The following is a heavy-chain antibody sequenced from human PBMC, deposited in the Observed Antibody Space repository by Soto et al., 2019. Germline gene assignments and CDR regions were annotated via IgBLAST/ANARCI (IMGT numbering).Heavy chain of an antibody. Sequence: QVQLVQSGAEVKKPGASVKVSCKASGYTFTGYYMHWVRQAPGQGLEWMGWINPNSGGTNYAQKFQGRVTMTRDTSISTAYMELSRLRSDDTAVYYCARPYYYGSGSKRGLFDYWGQGTLVTVSS. J-gene: IGHJ4*02. CDR3: ARPYYYGSGSKRGLFDY. V-gene: IGHV1-2*02. D-gene: IGHD3-10*01. CDR1: GYTFTGYY. CDR2: INPNSGGT.